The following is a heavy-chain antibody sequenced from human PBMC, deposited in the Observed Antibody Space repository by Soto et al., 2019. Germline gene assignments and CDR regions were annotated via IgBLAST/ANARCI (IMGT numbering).Heavy chain of an antibody. V-gene: IGHV4-39*01. Sequence: QLQLQESGPGLVKPSETLSLTFTVSGGSISSSSYYWGWIRQPPGKGLEWIGSIYYSGSTYYNPSLKSRVTISVDTSKNQFAVKLSSVIAAATAVYYCATGQEVVSTVDYWGQGTLVTVS. CDR2: IYYSGST. CDR3: ATGQEVVSTVDY. D-gene: IGHD3-22*01. CDR1: GGSISSSSYY. J-gene: IGHJ4*02.